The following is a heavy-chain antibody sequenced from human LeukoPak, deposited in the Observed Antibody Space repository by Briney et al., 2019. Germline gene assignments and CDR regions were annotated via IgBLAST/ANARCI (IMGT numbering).Heavy chain of an antibody. V-gene: IGHV4-34*01. CDR1: GGSFSGYY. CDR3: ARRPWGYSSSSRRKDAFDI. Sequence: SETLSLTCAVYGGSFSGYYWSRIRQPPGKGLEWIGEINHSGSTNYNPSLKSRVTISVDTSKNQFSLKLSSVTAADTAVYYCARRPWGYSSSSRRKDAFDIWGQGTMVTVSS. J-gene: IGHJ3*02. D-gene: IGHD6-6*01. CDR2: INHSGST.